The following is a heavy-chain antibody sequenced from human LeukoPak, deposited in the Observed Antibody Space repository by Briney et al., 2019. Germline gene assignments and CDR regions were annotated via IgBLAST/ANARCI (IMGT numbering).Heavy chain of an antibody. D-gene: IGHD3-10*01. J-gene: IGHJ5*01. CDR3: AKTYGSGSYCVDS. CDR2: INPNSGGT. V-gene: IGHV1-2*02. Sequence: SVKVSCKASGYTFTGYYMHWVRQAPGQGLEWMGWINPNSGGTNYAQKFQGRVTMTRDTSISTAYMELSRLRSDAPAVYSCAKTYGSGSYCVDSRGPGTLVTVSS. CDR1: GYTFTGYY.